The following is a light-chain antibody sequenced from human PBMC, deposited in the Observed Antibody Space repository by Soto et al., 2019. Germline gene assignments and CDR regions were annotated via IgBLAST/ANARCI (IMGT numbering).Light chain of an antibody. CDR2: AAS. Sequence: DIQMTQYPSSLTASVGDRVTITCRASQDIKYYLNWYQQKPGKAPKLLIYAASSLRSGVPSRFSGSGSGTDFTLTISSLQPEDFTTYYCQQSNRPPFNFGPGTKVDIK. V-gene: IGKV1-39*01. CDR3: QQSNRPPFN. CDR1: QDIKYY. J-gene: IGKJ3*01.